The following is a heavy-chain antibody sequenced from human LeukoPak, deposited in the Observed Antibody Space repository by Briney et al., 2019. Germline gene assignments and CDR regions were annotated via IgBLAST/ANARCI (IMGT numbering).Heavy chain of an antibody. CDR2: ISAYNGHT. Sequence: ASVTVSCKASGYTFTNYGITWVRQAPGRGLEWMGWISAYNGHTDYTQKIQDRVTMTTDRSTSTANMELRSLRSDDTAVYYCARNGKEGPHKEFDNWGQGTLVTVSS. D-gene: IGHD2-8*01. V-gene: IGHV1-18*01. J-gene: IGHJ4*02. CDR1: GYTFTNYG. CDR3: ARNGKEGPHKEFDN.